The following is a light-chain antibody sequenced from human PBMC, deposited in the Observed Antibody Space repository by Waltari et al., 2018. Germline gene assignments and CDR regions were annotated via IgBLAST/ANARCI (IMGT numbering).Light chain of an antibody. V-gene: IGLV2-11*01. CDR1: SNDVGAYNY. Sequence: QSALTQPHSVSGSPGQSVTISCTGTSNDVGAYNYVSWHQQHPGKAPKLMIYDVSKRPSGVPDRFSASKSGNTASLTISGLQAEDEADYYCCSYTGTYTHWVFGGGTKLTVL. CDR2: DVS. CDR3: CSYTGTYTHWV. J-gene: IGLJ3*02.